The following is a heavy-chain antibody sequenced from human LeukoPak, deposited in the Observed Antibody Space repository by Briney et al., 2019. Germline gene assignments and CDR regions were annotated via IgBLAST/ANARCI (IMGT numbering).Heavy chain of an antibody. V-gene: IGHV1-24*01. CDR3: ARERGQYCSGGNCYYYYDMDV. CDR1: GYTLTELS. D-gene: IGHD2-15*01. CDR2: FDPKDGDT. J-gene: IGHJ6*03. Sequence: ASVKVSCKVSGYTLTELSVHWVRQAPGKGLEWMGNFDPKDGDTIYAQRFQGRVTITADESTSTAYMELRRLRYEDTAVYYCARERGQYCSGGNCYYYYDMDVWGKGTTVSIS.